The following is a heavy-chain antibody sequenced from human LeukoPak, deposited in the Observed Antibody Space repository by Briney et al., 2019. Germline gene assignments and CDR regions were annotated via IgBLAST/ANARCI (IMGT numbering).Heavy chain of an antibody. D-gene: IGHD6-19*01. CDR1: GYTFTSYD. V-gene: IGHV1-8*01. CDR2: MNPNSGNT. CDR3: ARAVSGWYNWFDP. J-gene: IGHJ5*02. Sequence: GASVKVSCKASGYTFTSYDINWVRQATGQGLEWMGWMNPNSGNTGYAQKFQGRGTMTRNTSISTAYMELRRLRAEDTAADYCARAVSGWYNWFDPWGQGTLVTVSS.